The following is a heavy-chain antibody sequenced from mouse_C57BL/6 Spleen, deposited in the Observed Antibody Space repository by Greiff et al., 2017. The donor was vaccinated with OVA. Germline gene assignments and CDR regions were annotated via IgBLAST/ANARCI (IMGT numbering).Heavy chain of an antibody. V-gene: IGHV1-47*01. J-gene: IGHJ1*03. D-gene: IGHD1-1*01. CDR3: ARGNYYGSSPAFFDV. CDR1: GYTFTTYP. CDR2: FHPYNDDT. Sequence: VQLQQSGAELVKPGASVKMSCKASGYTFTTYPIEWMKQNHGKSLEWIGNFHPYNDDTKYNEKLKGKATLTVEKSSSTVYLELSRLTSDDSAVYYCARGNYYGSSPAFFDVWGTGTTVTVSS.